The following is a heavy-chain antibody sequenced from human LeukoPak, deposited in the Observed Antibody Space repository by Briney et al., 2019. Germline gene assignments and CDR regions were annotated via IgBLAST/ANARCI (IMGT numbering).Heavy chain of an antibody. D-gene: IGHD3-3*01. CDR2: IYYSGST. CDR3: ASYDFWSGPPY. J-gene: IGHJ4*02. V-gene: IGHV4-59*01. CDR1: GDSISSYY. Sequence: SESLSLTCTVSGDSISSYYQSWIRQPPGKGLEWIGYIYYSGSTKYNPSLKSRVTISVDTSKNQFSLKLSSVTAADTAVYYCASYDFWSGPPYWGQGTLVTVSS.